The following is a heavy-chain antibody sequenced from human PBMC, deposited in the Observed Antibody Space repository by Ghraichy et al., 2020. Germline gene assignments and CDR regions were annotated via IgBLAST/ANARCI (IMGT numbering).Heavy chain of an antibody. V-gene: IGHV3-48*02. J-gene: IGHJ6*02. CDR3: ARGSPNRYSSSSQYYYYGMDV. D-gene: IGHD6-6*01. Sequence: ETLSLTCAASGFAFSSYSMNWVRQAPGKGLEWVSYISSSSSTIYYADSVKGRFTISRDNAKNSLYLQMNSLRDEDTAVYYCARGSPNRYSSSSQYYYYGMDVWGQGTTVTVSS. CDR2: ISSSSSTI. CDR1: GFAFSSYS.